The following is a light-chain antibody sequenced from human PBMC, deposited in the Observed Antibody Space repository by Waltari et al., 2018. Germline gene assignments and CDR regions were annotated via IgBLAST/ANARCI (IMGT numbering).Light chain of an antibody. V-gene: IGKV3-20*01. CDR3: QHYVRLPAT. CDR1: QSVSRT. J-gene: IGKJ1*01. CDR2: GAS. Sequence: EIVLTQSPGTLPLSPGERATLSCRASQSVSRTLAWYQQKPGPAPRLLIYGASSRATGSPDKFSGSGSGTDFSLTISRLEPEDFAVYFCQHYVRLPATFGQGTKVEIK.